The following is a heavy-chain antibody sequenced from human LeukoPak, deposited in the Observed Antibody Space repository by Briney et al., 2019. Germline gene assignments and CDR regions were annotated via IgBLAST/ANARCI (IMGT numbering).Heavy chain of an antibody. CDR3: ARHFAYSSSSYFDY. CDR2: VYYTGST. Sequence: PSETLSLTCSVSGGFVSNYYWSWIRQPPGKGLEWIGYVYYTGSTNYNPSLKSRVTMFEDKSKNQFSLRLYSVTVADTAVYYCARHFAYSSSSYFDYWGQGSLVTVSS. J-gene: IGHJ4*02. CDR1: GGFVSNYY. D-gene: IGHD6-6*01. V-gene: IGHV4-59*08.